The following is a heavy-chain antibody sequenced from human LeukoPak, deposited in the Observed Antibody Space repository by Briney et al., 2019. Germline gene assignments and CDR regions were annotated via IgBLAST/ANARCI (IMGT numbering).Heavy chain of an antibody. CDR2: ISYDGSNK. J-gene: IGHJ2*01. D-gene: IGHD2-21*02. Sequence: GGSLRLSCAASGFTFSSYGMHWVRQAPGKGLEWVAVISYDGSNKYYADSVKGRFTISRDNAKNSLYLQMNSLRAEDTALYYCAKVAYCGGDCYYWYFDLWGRGTLVTVSS. V-gene: IGHV3-30*18. CDR1: GFTFSSYG. CDR3: AKVAYCGGDCYYWYFDL.